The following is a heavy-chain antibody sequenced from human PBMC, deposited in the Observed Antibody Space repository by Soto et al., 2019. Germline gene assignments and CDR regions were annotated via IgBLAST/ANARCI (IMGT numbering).Heavy chain of an antibody. Sequence: PXECLGLSCAACGFSVSKKSGSGVRQAPGKGLEWVSGITGSGGSTYYADSVKGRFTISRDNSRDTVFLHMNSLRAEDTAVYYCAQDFGQWPTLALDKWGQRTLVTVSS. D-gene: IGHD6-19*01. J-gene: IGHJ4*02. CDR1: GFSVSKKS. CDR2: ITGSGGST. CDR3: AQDFGQWPTLALDK. V-gene: IGHV3-23*01.